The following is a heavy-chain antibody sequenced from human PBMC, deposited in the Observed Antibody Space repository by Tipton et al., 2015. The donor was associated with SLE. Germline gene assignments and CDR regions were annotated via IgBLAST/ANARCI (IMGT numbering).Heavy chain of an antibody. CDR1: RYSISSGYY. CDR3: ARLTGSSGWIDY. CDR2: IYYSGST. D-gene: IGHD6-19*01. Sequence: TLSLTCIVSRYSISSGYYWGWIRQPPGKELEWIGTIYYSGSTYYNPSLKSRVTISVDTSKNQFSLKVNSVTAADTAVYYCARLTGSSGWIDYWGQGTLVTVSS. J-gene: IGHJ4*02. V-gene: IGHV4-38-2*02.